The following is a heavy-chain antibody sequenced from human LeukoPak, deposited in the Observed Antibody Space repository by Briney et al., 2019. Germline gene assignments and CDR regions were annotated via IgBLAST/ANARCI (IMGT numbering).Heavy chain of an antibody. CDR3: ARVAMSDSSGYCDY. D-gene: IGHD3-22*01. CDR2: IWYDGSNK. V-gene: IGHV3-33*01. CDR1: GFTFSDYA. Sequence: PGGSLRLSCAASGFTFSDYAMHWVRQAPGKGLEWVAVIWYDGSNKNYGDSVKGRFSISRDNSKNTLYLQMNSLRAEDTAVYYCARVAMSDSSGYCDYWGQGTLVTVSS. J-gene: IGHJ4*02.